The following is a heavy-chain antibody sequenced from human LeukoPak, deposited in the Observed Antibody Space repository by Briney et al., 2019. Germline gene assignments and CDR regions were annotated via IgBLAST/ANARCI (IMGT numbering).Heavy chain of an antibody. CDR2: IKQDGSEK. D-gene: IGHD4-23*01. CDR1: GFTFSSYW. V-gene: IGHV3-7*01. Sequence: GGSLRLSRAASGFTFSSYWMSWVRQAPGKGLEWVANIKQDGSEKYYVDSVKGRFTISRDNAKNSLYLQMNSLRAEDTAVYYCARDFYGGKNPEIYWGQGTLVTVSS. CDR3: ARDFYGGKNPEIY. J-gene: IGHJ4*02.